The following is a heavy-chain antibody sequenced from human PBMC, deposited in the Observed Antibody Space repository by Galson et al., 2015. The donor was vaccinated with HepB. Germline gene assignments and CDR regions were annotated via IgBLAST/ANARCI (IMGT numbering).Heavy chain of an antibody. D-gene: IGHD1-26*01. CDR2: ISYDGSNK. CDR3: ASMPFLSGSYSSHFDY. V-gene: IGHV3-30*04. J-gene: IGHJ4*02. Sequence: SLRLSCAASGFTFSSYAMHWVRQAPGKGLEWVAVISYDGSNKYYADSVKGRFTISRDNSKNTLYLQMNSLRAEDTAVYYCASMPFLSGSYSSHFDYWGQGSLVAVSS. CDR1: GFTFSSYA.